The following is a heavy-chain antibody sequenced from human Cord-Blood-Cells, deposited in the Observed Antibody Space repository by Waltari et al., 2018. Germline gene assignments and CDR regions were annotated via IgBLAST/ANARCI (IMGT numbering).Heavy chain of an antibody. V-gene: IGHV1-24*01. CDR2: FDPEDGET. CDR1: GYTLTELS. D-gene: IGHD6-6*01. CDR3: ATSAARSYYFDY. J-gene: IGHJ4*02. Sequence: QVQLVQSGAEVKKPGASVKVSCKVSGYTLTELSMHCVRQARGKGLEWMGGFDPEDGETIYAQKFQGRVTMTEDTSTDTAYMELSSLRSEDTAVYYCATSAARSYYFDYWGQGTLVTVSS.